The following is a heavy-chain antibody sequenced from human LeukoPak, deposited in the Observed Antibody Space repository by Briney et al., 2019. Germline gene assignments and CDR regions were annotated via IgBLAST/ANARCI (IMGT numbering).Heavy chain of an antibody. V-gene: IGHV3-30*18. CDR2: ISYDGSNK. CDR1: GFTFSSYG. D-gene: IGHD4-23*01. Sequence: GRSLRLSCAASGFTFSSYGMHWVRQAPGKGLEWAAVISYDGSNKYYADSVKGRFTISRDNSKNTLYLQMNSLRAEDTAVYYCAKERASRRGNLHFDYWGQGTLVTVSS. CDR3: AKERASRRGNLHFDY. J-gene: IGHJ4*02.